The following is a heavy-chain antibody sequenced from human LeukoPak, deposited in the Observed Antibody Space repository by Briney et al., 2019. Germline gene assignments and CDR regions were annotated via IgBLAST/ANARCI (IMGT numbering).Heavy chain of an antibody. CDR1: GFTFSSYG. D-gene: IGHD5-24*01. V-gene: IGHV3-30*02. CDR2: IRYDGSNK. CDR3: ATLRRDGYNYIDY. J-gene: IGHJ4*02. Sequence: GGSLRLSCTASGFTFSSYGMHWVRQAPGKGLEWVAFIRYDGSNKYYADSVKGRFTISRDNSKNTLYLQMNSLRAEDTAVYYCATLRRDGYNYIDYWGQGTLVTVSS.